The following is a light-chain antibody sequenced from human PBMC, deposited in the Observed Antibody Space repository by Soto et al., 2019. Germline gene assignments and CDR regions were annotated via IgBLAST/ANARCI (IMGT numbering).Light chain of an antibody. CDR1: SSDVGGHKY. CDR3: SSYTSSSSLV. CDR2: EVS. V-gene: IGLV2-14*01. Sequence: QSALTQPASVSGSPGQSITISCTGTSSDVGGHKYVSWYQHHPGKAPKLMIYEVSNRPSGVSDRFSGSKSGNTASLTISVLQAEYEADYYCSSYTSSSSLVFGGGTKVTVL. J-gene: IGLJ2*01.